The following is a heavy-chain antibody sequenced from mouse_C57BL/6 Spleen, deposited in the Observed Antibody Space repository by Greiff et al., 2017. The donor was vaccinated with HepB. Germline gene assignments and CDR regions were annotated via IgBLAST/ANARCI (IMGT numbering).Heavy chain of an antibody. V-gene: IGHV2-2*01. CDR2: IWSGGST. J-gene: IGHJ3*01. Sequence: VHLVESGPGLVQPSQSLSITCTVSGFSLTSYGVHWVRQSPGKGLEWLGVIWSGGSTDYNAAFISRLSISKDNSKSKVFFKMNSLQADDTAIYYCARNDHDGYYGGFAYWGQGTLVTVSA. CDR1: GFSLTSYG. D-gene: IGHD2-3*01. CDR3: ARNDHDGYYGGFAY.